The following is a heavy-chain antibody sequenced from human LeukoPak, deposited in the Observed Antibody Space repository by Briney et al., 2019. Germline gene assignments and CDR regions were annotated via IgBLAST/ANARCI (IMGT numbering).Heavy chain of an antibody. D-gene: IGHD1-26*01. CDR3: ARRWYTGTYYYFDL. J-gene: IGHJ4*02. V-gene: IGHV3-74*01. CDR2: INGDGTTT. Sequence: GGSLRLSCAASGFTISTHWMHWVRHAPGKGLVWVSRINGDGTTTSYADSVKGRFTISRVNAKSTLYLEMDSLRAEDTAIYYCARRWYTGTYYYFDLWGQGTLVTVSS. CDR1: GFTISTHW.